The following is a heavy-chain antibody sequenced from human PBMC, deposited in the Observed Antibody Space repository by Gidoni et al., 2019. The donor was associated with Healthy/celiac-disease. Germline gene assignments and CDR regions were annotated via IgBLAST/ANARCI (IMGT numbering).Heavy chain of an antibody. V-gene: IGHV3-23*01. CDR2: ISGSGGST. CDR1: GFTFSSYA. Sequence: EVQLLESGGGLVQPGGSLRLSCSASGFTFSSYAMSWVRQAPGKGLEWVSAISGSGGSTYYADSVKGRFTISRDNSKNTLYLQMNSLRAEDTAVYYCAKNRQQLVVLNWFDPWGQGTLVTVSS. CDR3: AKNRQQLVVLNWFDP. J-gene: IGHJ5*02. D-gene: IGHD6-13*01.